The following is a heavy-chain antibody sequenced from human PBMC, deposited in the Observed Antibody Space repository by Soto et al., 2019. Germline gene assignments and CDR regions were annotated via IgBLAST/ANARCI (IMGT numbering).Heavy chain of an antibody. J-gene: IGHJ5*02. D-gene: IGHD2-2*01. Sequence: TLSLTCTVSGGSISSGDYYWSWIRQHPGKGLEWIGYIYYSGSTYYNPSLKSRLTISIDTSKNQFSLKLSSVTAADTAVYYCAREKNCSSTRCSWFDPWGQGTLVTVSS. CDR3: AREKNCSSTRCSWFDP. V-gene: IGHV4-31*03. CDR1: GGSISSGDYY. CDR2: IYYSGST.